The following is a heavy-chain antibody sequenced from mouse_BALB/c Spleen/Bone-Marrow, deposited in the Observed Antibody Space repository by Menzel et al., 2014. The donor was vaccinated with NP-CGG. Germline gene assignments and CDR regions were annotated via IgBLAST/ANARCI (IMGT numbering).Heavy chain of an antibody. D-gene: IGHD2-1*01. CDR3: TREGYVNSYYFDY. V-gene: IGHV1-15*01. Sequence: VQLQQSGAELVRPGASVTLSCKASGYTFTDYEMHWVRQTPVHGLEWIGAIDPETGGTAYNQKFKGKATLTADKSSSRAYMELRSLTSEDSAVYYCTREGYVNSYYFDYWGQGSTLTVSS. CDR2: IDPETGGT. CDR1: GYTFTDYE. J-gene: IGHJ2*01.